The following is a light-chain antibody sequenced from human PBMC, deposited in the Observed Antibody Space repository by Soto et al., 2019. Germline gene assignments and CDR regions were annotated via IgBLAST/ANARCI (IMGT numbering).Light chain of an antibody. Sequence: QSALTQPPSASGSPGQSVTISCTRTSSDAGGYNYVSWYQHHPGKAPKLVIYEVNKRPSGVPDRFSGSKSGNTASLTVSGLQAEDEAHYYCSSDAGSNNLVFGGGTKVTVL. CDR1: SSDAGGYNY. CDR2: EVN. J-gene: IGLJ2*01. V-gene: IGLV2-8*01. CDR3: SSDAGSNNLV.